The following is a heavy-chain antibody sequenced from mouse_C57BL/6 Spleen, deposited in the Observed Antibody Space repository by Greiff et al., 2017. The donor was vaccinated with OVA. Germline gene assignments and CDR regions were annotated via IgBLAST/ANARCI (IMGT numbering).Heavy chain of an antibody. D-gene: IGHD1-1*01. CDR1: GYAFSSSW. CDR2: IYPGDGDT. Sequence: QVQLQQSGPELVKPGASVKISCKASGYAFSSSWMNWVKQRPGKGLEWIGRIYPGDGDTNYNGKFKGKATLTADKSSSTAYMQLSSLTSEDSAVXFCARPTDPHHYGSSWFAYWGQGTLVTVSA. J-gene: IGHJ3*01. V-gene: IGHV1-82*01. CDR3: ARPTDPHHYGSSWFAY.